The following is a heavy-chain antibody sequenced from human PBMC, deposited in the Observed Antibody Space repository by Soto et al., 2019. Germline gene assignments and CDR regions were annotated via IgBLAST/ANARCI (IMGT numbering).Heavy chain of an antibody. V-gene: IGHV4-34*01. CDR2: INHSGST. Sequence: PSETLSLTCAVYGGSFSGYYWSWIRQPPGKGLEWIGEINHSGSTNYNPSLKSRVTISVDTSENQFSLKLSSVTAADTAVYYCARASGTYYYDSSGYYPNYYYGMDVWGQGTTVTLSS. CDR3: ARASGTYYYDSSGYYPNYYYGMDV. CDR1: GGSFSGYY. J-gene: IGHJ6*02. D-gene: IGHD3-22*01.